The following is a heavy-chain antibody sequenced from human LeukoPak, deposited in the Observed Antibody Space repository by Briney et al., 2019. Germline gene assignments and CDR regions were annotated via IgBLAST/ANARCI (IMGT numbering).Heavy chain of an antibody. CDR2: ISYDGSNK. V-gene: IGHV3-30-3*01. J-gene: IGHJ4*02. CDR1: GFTFSSYA. D-gene: IGHD3-10*01. CDR3: AGLSMVRGVNYFDY. Sequence: GGSLRLSCAASGFTFSSYAMHWVRQAPGKGLEWVAVISYDGSNKYHADSVKGRFTISRDNPKNTLYLQMNSLRAEDTAVYYCAGLSMVRGVNYFDYWGQGTLVTVSS.